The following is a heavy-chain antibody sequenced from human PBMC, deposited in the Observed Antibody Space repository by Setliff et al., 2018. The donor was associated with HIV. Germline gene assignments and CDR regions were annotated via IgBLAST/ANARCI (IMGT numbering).Heavy chain of an antibody. CDR2: ISGSGGST. CDR1: GFTFSTYA. V-gene: IGHV3-23*01. D-gene: IGHD2-21*02. CDR3: ARGNIVVVTAYFDY. Sequence: GGSLRLSCAASGFTFSTYAMSWVRQAPGKGLEWVSAISGSGGSTYYADSVKGRFTISRDNAKNSLYLQMNSLRAEDTAVYYCARGNIVVVTAYFDYWGQGTLVTVSS. J-gene: IGHJ4*02.